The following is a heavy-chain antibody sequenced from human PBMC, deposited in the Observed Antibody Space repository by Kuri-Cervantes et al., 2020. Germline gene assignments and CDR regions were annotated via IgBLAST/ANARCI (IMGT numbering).Heavy chain of an antibody. CDR1: GYIFTDYY. V-gene: IGHV1-2*02. D-gene: IGHD3-22*01. CDR3: ARDLPPRHYYDSSGYFDY. Sequence: ASVKVSCKAFGYIFTDYYINWVRQAPGQGLEWMGWISPNSGNTNYAQKFQGRVTMTRDTSTSTVYMELSSLRSEDTAVYYCARDLPPRHYYDSSGYFDYWGQGTLVTVSS. CDR2: ISPNSGNT. J-gene: IGHJ4*02.